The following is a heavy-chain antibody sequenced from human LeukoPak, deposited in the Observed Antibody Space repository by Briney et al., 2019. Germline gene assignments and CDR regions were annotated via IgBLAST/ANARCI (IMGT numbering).Heavy chain of an antibody. V-gene: IGHV4-4*02. CDR3: ARVGTMVRGASGAFDI. Sequence: PSETLSLTCAVSGGPISSSNWWSWVRQPPGKGLEWIGEIYHSGSTNYNPSLKSRVTISVDKSKNQFSLKLSSVTAADTAVYYCARVGTMVRGASGAFDIWGQGTMVTVSS. CDR1: GGPISSSNW. CDR2: IYHSGST. D-gene: IGHD3-10*01. J-gene: IGHJ3*02.